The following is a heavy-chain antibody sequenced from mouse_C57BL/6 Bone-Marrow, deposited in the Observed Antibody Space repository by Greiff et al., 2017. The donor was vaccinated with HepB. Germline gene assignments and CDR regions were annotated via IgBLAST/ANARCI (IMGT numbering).Heavy chain of an antibody. D-gene: IGHD2-4*01. V-gene: IGHV1-52*01. CDR2: IDPSDSET. CDR1: GYTFTSYW. J-gene: IGHJ4*01. Sequence: QVQLKQPGAELVRPWSSVKLSCKASGYTFTSYWMHWVKQRPIQGLEWIGNIDPSDSETHYNQKFKDKATLTVDKSSSTAYMQLSSLTSEDSAVYYCARFPYDYDGPMGWDYWGQGTSVTVSS. CDR3: ARFPYDYDGPMGWDY.